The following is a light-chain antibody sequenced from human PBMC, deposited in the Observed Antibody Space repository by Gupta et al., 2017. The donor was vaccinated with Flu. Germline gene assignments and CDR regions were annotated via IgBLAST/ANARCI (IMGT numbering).Light chain of an antibody. V-gene: IGLV2-8*01. CDR3: SSHARNFNVM. CDR2: EVT. Sequence: SVTISITGSSSDVGAYNSVSCYQQYPGTPPLLLFYEVTRRPAGVPDLFSASKAGNTASLTVSGLQAEDAADYYCSSHARNFNVMFGGGTKLTVL. J-gene: IGLJ3*02. CDR1: SSDVGAYNS.